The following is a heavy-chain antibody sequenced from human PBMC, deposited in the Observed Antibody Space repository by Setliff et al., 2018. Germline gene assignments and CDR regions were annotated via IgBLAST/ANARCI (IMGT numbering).Heavy chain of an antibody. CDR3: ATDQERFGELFDY. V-gene: IGHV1-24*01. D-gene: IGHD3-10*01. J-gene: IGHJ4*02. Sequence: ASVKVSCKASGFTFTSSAVHWVRQAPGKGLEWMGGFDPEDGETIYAQKFQGRVTMTEDTSTDTAYMELSGLRSEDTAVYYCATDQERFGELFDYWGQGTLVTVSS. CDR1: GFTFTSSA. CDR2: FDPEDGET.